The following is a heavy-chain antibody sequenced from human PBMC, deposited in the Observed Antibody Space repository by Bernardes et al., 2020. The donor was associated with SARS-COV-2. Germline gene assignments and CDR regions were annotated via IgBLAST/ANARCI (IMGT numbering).Heavy chain of an antibody. V-gene: IGHV4-4*07. CDR3: ARDYIGGVDWFDP. D-gene: IGHD3-16*01. CDR1: GASISRQY. CDR2: IYSSGSV. Sequence: SETLSLTCSVSGASISRQYWSWIRQPAGERLEWRGRIYSSGSVNYNPSPMGRVSMSVDTSKNQISLKLYSVTAADTALYFCARDYIGGVDWFDPWGQGTLVTVSS. J-gene: IGHJ5*02.